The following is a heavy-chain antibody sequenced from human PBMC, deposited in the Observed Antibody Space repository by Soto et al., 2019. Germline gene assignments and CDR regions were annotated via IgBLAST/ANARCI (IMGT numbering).Heavy chain of an antibody. CDR2: IYYSGST. D-gene: IGHD2-15*01. CDR1: GISVSTSDYY. V-gene: IGHV4-39*01. Sequence: LSLTCTVSGISVSTSDYYWGWVRQPPGKGLDWIGNIYYSGSTFYNSSLRSRVTLSVDTSKNQFSLRLNSVTAADTAVYFCAGFVVPASRNSDFDYWGQGTLVTVSS. J-gene: IGHJ4*02. CDR3: AGFVVPASRNSDFDY.